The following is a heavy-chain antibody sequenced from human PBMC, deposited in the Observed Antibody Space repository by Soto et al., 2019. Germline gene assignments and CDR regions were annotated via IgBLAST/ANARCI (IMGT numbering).Heavy chain of an antibody. J-gene: IGHJ5*02. CDR3: AKRGIEVAGKYRWFDP. CDR1: GFTFSYYA. D-gene: IGHD6-19*01. CDR2: ISASGGTT. V-gene: IGHV3-23*01. Sequence: EVQLLESGGGLVQPGGSLSLSCAASGFTFSYYAMTWVRQAPGKGLEWVSTISASGGTTYYADSVKGRFTISRDNSKNTLYLQMNSLRAEDTTVYYCAKRGIEVAGKYRWFDPWGQGTLLTVSS.